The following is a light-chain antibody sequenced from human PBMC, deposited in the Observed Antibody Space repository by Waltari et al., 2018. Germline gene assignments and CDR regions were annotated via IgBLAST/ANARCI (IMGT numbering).Light chain of an antibody. J-gene: IGKJ4*01. CDR1: QSLLQSNGFNY. Sequence: DIVMTQSPLSLPVTPGEPASISCRSSQSLLQSNGFNYLDWYVQRPGQSPQLLIYLGFNRASGVPDRFSGSGSGTDFTLKISRVEAEDVGVYYCAQVLQTPRLTFGGGTKVEIK. CDR3: AQVLQTPRLT. CDR2: LGF. V-gene: IGKV2-28*01.